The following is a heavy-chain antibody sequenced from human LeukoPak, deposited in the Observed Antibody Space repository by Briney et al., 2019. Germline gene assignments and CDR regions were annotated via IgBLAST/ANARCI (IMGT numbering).Heavy chain of an antibody. D-gene: IGHD3-22*01. CDR2: IKQDGSEK. CDR1: GFTFSSYW. CDR3: ARGRYYYDSSFAFDI. V-gene: IGHV3-7*01. Sequence: PGGSLRLSCAASGFTFSSYWMSWVRQAPGKGLEWVANIKQDGSEKYYVDSVKGRFTISRDNAKNSLYLQMNSLRAEDTAVYYCARGRYYYDSSFAFDIWGQGTMVTVSS. J-gene: IGHJ3*02.